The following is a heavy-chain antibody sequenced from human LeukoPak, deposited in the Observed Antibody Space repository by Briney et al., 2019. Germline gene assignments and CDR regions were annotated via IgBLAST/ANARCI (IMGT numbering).Heavy chain of an antibody. J-gene: IGHJ4*02. Sequence: SEPLSLPCAVYGGPFSGYYWSWLRQPPGKGLEWIGEINHSGSTHYNPPLKSRVTISVDTSKNQFSLKLSSVTAADTAVYYCARWGVSADYGEHDDFDYWGQGTLVTVSS. CDR3: ARWGVSADYGEHDDFDY. V-gene: IGHV4-34*01. D-gene: IGHD4-17*01. CDR2: INHSGST. CDR1: GGPFSGYY.